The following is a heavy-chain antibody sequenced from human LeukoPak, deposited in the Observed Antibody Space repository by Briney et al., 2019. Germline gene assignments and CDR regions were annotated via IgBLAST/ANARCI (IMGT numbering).Heavy chain of an antibody. V-gene: IGHV1-2*02. CDR1: GYTFTGYY. CDR3: ARDYYDSSGYHDY. J-gene: IGHJ4*02. CDR2: INPNSGGT. D-gene: IGHD3-22*01. Sequence: ASVKVSCKASGYTFTGYYMHWVRQAPGQGLEWMGWINPNSGGTNYAQKFQGRVTVTRDTSISTAYMELSRLRSDDTAVYYCARDYYDSSGYHDYWGQGTLVTASS.